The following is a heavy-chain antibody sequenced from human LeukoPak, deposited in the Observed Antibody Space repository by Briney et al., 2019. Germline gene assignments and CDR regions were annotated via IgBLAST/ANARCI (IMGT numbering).Heavy chain of an antibody. Sequence: SETLSLTCTVSGGSISSSSYYWGWIRQPPGKGLEWIGSIYYSGSTYYNPSLKSRVTISVDTSKNQFSLKLSSVTAADTAVYYCARRAVGRSYSSGWYTGYWGQGTLVTVSS. CDR3: ARRAVGRSYSSGWYTGY. J-gene: IGHJ4*02. D-gene: IGHD6-19*01. CDR2: IYYSGST. V-gene: IGHV4-39*01. CDR1: GGSISSSSYY.